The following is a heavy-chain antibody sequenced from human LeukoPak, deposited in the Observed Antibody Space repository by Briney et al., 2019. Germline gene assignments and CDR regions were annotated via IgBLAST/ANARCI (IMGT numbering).Heavy chain of an antibody. D-gene: IGHD3-22*01. V-gene: IGHV3-23*01. Sequence: GGSLRLSCTASGFTFSSYAMNWVRQAPGQGLEWVSAISGSGYSTFYADSMKGRFTISRDNSKNTLYLQMNSLRAEDTAVYYCARDPMGYYDSSVDYWGQGTLVTVSS. J-gene: IGHJ4*02. CDR2: ISGSGYST. CDR3: ARDPMGYYDSSVDY. CDR1: GFTFSSYA.